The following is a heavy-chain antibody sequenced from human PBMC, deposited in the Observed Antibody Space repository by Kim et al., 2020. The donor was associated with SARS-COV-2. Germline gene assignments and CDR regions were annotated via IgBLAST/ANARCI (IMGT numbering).Heavy chain of an antibody. J-gene: IGHJ4*02. CDR1: GYTLTELS. CDR3: ATTRGCSGGSCYSANLGLADY. D-gene: IGHD2-15*01. Sequence: ASVKVSCKVSGYTLTELSMHWVRQAPGKGLEWMGGFDPEDGETIYAQKFQGRVTMTEDTSTDTAYMELSSLRSEDTAVYYCATTRGCSGGSCYSANLGLADYWGQGTLVTVSS. V-gene: IGHV1-24*01. CDR2: FDPEDGET.